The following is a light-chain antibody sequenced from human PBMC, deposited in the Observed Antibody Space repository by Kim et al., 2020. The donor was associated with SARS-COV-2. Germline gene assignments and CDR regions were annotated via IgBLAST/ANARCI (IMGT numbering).Light chain of an antibody. CDR1: SSDVGGYNY. J-gene: IGLJ2*01. CDR2: DVS. V-gene: IGLV2-14*03. Sequence: GQSITISCTGTSSDVGGYNYVSWYQQHPGKAAKLMIYDVSNRPAGVSNRFSGSKSGNTASLTISGLQAEDEADYYCSSYTSSSTVVFGGGTQLTVL. CDR3: SSYTSSSTVV.